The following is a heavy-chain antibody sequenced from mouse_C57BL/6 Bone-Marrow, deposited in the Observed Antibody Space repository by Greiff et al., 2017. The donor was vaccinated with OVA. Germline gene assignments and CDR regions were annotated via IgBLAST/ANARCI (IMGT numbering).Heavy chain of an antibody. J-gene: IGHJ4*01. CDR1: GYTFTSYW. CDR3: AIGITTVVAPYYAMDY. Sequence: VKLQQPGAELVKPGASVKVSCKASGYTFTSYWMHWVKQRPGQGLEWIGRIHPSDSDTNYNQKFKGKATLTVDKSSSTAYMQLSSLTSEDSAVYYCAIGITTVVAPYYAMDYWGQGTSVTVSS. CDR2: IHPSDSDT. D-gene: IGHD1-1*01. V-gene: IGHV1-74*01.